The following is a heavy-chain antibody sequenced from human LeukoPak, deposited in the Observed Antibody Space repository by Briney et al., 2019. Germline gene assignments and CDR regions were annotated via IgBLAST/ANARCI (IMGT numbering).Heavy chain of an antibody. D-gene: IGHD1-26*01. CDR1: GYTLTELP. Sequence: GASVKVSCKVPGYTLTELPIHWVRRAPGKGLEWMGGFDPDNCETVYAQMFQGRVTMTEYTSSDTASIELSSLRSEDTAVYYCATGTSGSYYVGIVRPIDYWGRGTLVTVSS. CDR3: ATGTSGSYYVGIVRPIDY. CDR2: FDPDNCET. V-gene: IGHV1-24*01. J-gene: IGHJ4*02.